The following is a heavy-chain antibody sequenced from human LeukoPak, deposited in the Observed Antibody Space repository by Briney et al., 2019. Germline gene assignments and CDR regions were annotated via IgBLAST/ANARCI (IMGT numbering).Heavy chain of an antibody. Sequence: GGSLRLSCAASGFTFSSYSMNWVRQAPGKGLEWVSSISGSSSYINYADSVKGRFTISRDDAQNSLFLQLNSLRAEDTAVYYCARDPYSSGWYKDAFDIWGQGTMVTVSS. CDR2: ISGSSSYI. D-gene: IGHD6-19*01. V-gene: IGHV3-21*01. J-gene: IGHJ3*02. CDR1: GFTFSSYS. CDR3: ARDPYSSGWYKDAFDI.